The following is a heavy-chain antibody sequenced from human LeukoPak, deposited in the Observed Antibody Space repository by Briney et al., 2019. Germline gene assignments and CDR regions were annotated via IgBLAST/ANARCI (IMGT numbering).Heavy chain of an antibody. Sequence: ASVKVSCKASGGTFISYAISWVRQAPGQGLEWMGGIIPIFGTANYAQKFQGRVTITADESTSTAYMELSSLRSEDTAVYYCASLPAMWYYDSSGFDYWGQGTLVTVSS. CDR3: ASLPAMWYYDSSGFDY. D-gene: IGHD3-22*01. CDR1: GGTFISYA. V-gene: IGHV1-69*13. J-gene: IGHJ4*02. CDR2: IIPIFGTA.